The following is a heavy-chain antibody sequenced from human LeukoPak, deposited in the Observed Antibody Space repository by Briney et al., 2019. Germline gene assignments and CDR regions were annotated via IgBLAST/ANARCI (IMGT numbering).Heavy chain of an antibody. J-gene: IGHJ4*02. CDR1: GFSFSDYA. Sequence: GGSLRLSHAASGFSFSDYAMNWVPEAPAKGLEWVSHIWSSTSGIWHADSVKGRFTISRDNAKNSLYLQMDSLRDEDTAVYYCVRDKDYGFDYWGQGTLVTVSS. V-gene: IGHV3-48*02. CDR3: VRDKDYGFDY. CDR2: IWSSTSGI. D-gene: IGHD4-17*01.